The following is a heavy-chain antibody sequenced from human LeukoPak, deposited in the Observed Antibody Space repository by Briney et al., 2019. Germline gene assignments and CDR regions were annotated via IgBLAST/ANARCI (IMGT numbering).Heavy chain of an antibody. V-gene: IGHV4-39*01. J-gene: IGHJ4*02. D-gene: IGHD3-3*01. CDR2: MYYSEAP. Sequence: SETLSLTCSVSGDSISSSGYYWGWIRQPPGKGLEWIGSMYYSEAPSSTRPSRVVSPLDSSKNQFSLRLSSVTAADTAVYYCARRPGSYESGHGDAYWGQGTLVTVSS. CDR1: GDSISSSGYY. CDR3: ARRPGSYESGHGDAY.